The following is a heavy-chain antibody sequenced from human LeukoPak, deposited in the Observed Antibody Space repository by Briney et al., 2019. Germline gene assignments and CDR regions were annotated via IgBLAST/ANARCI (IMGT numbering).Heavy chain of an antibody. CDR1: GFTFSSYW. J-gene: IGHJ6*03. Sequence: GGSLRLSCAASGFTFSSYWMHWVRQAPGKGLVWVSRINSDGSSTSYADSVKGRFTISRDNAKNTLYLQMNSLRAEDTVVYYCARGDIVVVPADHYYYMNVWGKGTTVTVSS. CDR2: INSDGSST. V-gene: IGHV3-74*01. CDR3: ARGDIVVVPADHYYYMNV. D-gene: IGHD2-2*01.